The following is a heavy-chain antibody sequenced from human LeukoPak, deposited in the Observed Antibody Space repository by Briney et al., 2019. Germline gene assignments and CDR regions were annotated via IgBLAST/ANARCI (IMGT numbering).Heavy chain of an antibody. CDR2: IYYRGST. Sequence: PAETLSLTCTVSGVSISSYYLSWIRQPPGKGLEWVGYIYYRGSTNYNPSLKSRVTITVDTSKNQFFLKLSSVTAADTAVYYCASNMVRGVSSWYYYMDVWGKGTTVTVSS. J-gene: IGHJ6*03. V-gene: IGHV4-59*01. CDR3: ASNMVRGVSSWYYYMDV. CDR1: GVSISSYY. D-gene: IGHD3-10*01.